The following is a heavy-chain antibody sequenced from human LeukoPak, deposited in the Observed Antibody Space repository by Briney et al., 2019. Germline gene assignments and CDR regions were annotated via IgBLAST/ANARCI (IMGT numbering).Heavy chain of an antibody. CDR2: IKQDGSEK. Sequence: GGSLRLSCAASGFTFSSYSMNWVRQAPGKGLEWVANIKQDGSEKYYVDSVKGRFTISRDNAMSSLYLQMNSLRAEDTALYYCAKSGPGRGGYFDYWGQGTLVTVSS. CDR3: AKSGPGRGGYFDY. J-gene: IGHJ4*02. CDR1: GFTFSSYS. D-gene: IGHD3-10*01. V-gene: IGHV3-7*03.